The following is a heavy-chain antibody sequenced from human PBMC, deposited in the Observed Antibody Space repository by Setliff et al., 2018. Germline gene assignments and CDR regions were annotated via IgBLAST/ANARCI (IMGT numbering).Heavy chain of an antibody. J-gene: IGHJ4*02. Sequence: LSLSCAASGFTVSSNYMHWVRQAPGKGLEWVAFTQFDGNDRYFADSVKGRFTVSRDISRNTVFLDMNSLRAEDTAVYHCARDIDTTSHYGMFDYWGQGALVTVSS. CDR3: ARDIDTTSHYGMFDY. D-gene: IGHD3-9*01. CDR2: TQFDGNDR. CDR1: GFTVSSNY. V-gene: IGHV3-30*03.